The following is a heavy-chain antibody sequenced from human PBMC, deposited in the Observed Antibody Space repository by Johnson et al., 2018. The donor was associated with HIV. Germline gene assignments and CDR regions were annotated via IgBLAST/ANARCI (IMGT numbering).Heavy chain of an antibody. CDR1: GFTFSTYA. J-gene: IGHJ3*02. V-gene: IGHV3-30-3*01. D-gene: IGHD4-17*01. CDR2: ISYDGSNK. CDR3: ARGDYGDYGRDAFDI. Sequence: VQLVESGGGVVQPGRSLRLSCAASGFTFSTYALHWVRQAPGKGLEWVAFISYDGSNKYYEDSVKGRFTISRDNSKNPLYLQMNSLRAEDSAVYYCARGDYGDYGRDAFDIWGQGTMVTVSS.